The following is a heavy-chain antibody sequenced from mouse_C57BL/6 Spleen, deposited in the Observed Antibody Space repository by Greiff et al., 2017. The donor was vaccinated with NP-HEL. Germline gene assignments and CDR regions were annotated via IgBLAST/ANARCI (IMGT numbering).Heavy chain of an antibody. D-gene: IGHD1-1*01. CDR1: GYTFTDYY. Sequence: EVQLQQSGPELVKPGASVKISCKASGYTFTDYYMNWVKQSHGKSLEWIGDINPNTGGTSYNQKFKGKATLTVDKSSSTAYLELRSLTSEDSAVYYSARGTVVATDAMDYWGQGTSVTVSS. CDR2: INPNTGGT. CDR3: ARGTVVATDAMDY. J-gene: IGHJ4*01. V-gene: IGHV1-26*01.